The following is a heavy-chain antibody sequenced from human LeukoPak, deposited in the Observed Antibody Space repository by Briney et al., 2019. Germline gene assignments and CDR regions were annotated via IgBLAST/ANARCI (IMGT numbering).Heavy chain of an antibody. CDR3: ARGRGRRGSDAFDI. J-gene: IGHJ3*02. V-gene: IGHV3-30*04. Sequence: PGGSLRLSCAASGFTFSSYVMHWVRQAPGKGLEWVGDISHDASNKYYAEFVEGRFTISRDNSKNTLYLQMNSLRAEDTAVYYCARGRGRRGSDAFDIWGQGTMVTVCS. CDR1: GFTFSSYV. CDR2: ISHDASNK. D-gene: IGHD1-26*01.